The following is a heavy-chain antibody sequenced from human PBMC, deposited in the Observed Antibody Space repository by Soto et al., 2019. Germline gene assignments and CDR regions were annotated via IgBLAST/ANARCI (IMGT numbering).Heavy chain of an antibody. CDR2: IYSSGTT. CDR3: VRALYCFGGSCYSWYFDL. J-gene: IGHJ2*01. CDR1: GGSISSYY. D-gene: IGHD2-15*01. Sequence: QVQLQESGPGLVKPSETLSLTCTVSGGSISSYYWTWIRQPPGKGLEWIGYIYSSGTTTYNPSLKSRVTMTLDTSKSQFCLKLASVTAADTAVYYCVRALYCFGGSCYSWYFDLWGRGTLVTVSS. V-gene: IGHV4-59*01.